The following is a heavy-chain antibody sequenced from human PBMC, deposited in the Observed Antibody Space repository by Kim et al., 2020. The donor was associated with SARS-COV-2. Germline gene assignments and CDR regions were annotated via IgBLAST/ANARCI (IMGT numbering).Heavy chain of an antibody. D-gene: IGHD3-22*01. CDR1: GFTFSSHW. J-gene: IGHJ4*02. V-gene: IGHV3-7*03. CDR2: IKQDGSEK. Sequence: GGSLRLSCAASGFTFSSHWMSWVRQAPGKGLEWVANIKQDGSEKYYVDSVKGRFTISRDNAKNSLYLQVSSLRAEDTAVYYCAREGSGYYFDSWGQGTLVTVSS. CDR3: AREGSGYYFDS.